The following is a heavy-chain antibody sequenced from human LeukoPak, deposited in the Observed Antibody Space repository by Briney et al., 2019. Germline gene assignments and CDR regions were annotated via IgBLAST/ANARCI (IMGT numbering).Heavy chain of an antibody. D-gene: IGHD2-15*01. CDR2: INHSGST. CDR3: ARGRVRYCSGGSCFSDYYYMDV. Sequence: SETLSLTCAVYGGSFSGYYWSWIRQPPGKGLEWIGEINHSGSTNYNPSLKSRVTISVDTSKNQFSLKLSSVTAADTAVYYWARGRVRYCSGGSCFSDYYYMDVWGKGTTVTVSS. J-gene: IGHJ6*03. CDR1: GGSFSGYY. V-gene: IGHV4-34*01.